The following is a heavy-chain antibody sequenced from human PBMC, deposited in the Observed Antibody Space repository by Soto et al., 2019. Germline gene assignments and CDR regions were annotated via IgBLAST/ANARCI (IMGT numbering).Heavy chain of an antibody. Sequence: SETLSLTCAVYGGSFSGYYWSWIRQPPGKGLEWLGEINHSGTTYSNPSLQSRVAISVDTSNNQFSLKLTSVTAADTSVYYCARHGGKLGITGTMGNFDYWGQGSLVTVSS. V-gene: IGHV4-34*01. CDR3: ARHGGKLGITGTMGNFDY. D-gene: IGHD1-20*01. J-gene: IGHJ4*02. CDR1: GGSFSGYY. CDR2: INHSGTT.